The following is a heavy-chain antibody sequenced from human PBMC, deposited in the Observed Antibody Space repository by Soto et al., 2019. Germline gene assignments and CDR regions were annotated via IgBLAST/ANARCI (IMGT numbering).Heavy chain of an antibody. J-gene: IGHJ4*02. CDR3: ATDHSGSGSYYYFDY. D-gene: IGHD1-26*01. CDR1: GYTLTELS. V-gene: IGHV1-24*01. CDR2: FDPEDGET. Sequence: ASVKVSCKVSGYTLTELSMHWVRQAPGKGLEWMGGFDPEDGETIYAQKFQGRVTMTEDTSTDTAYMELSSLRSEDTAVYYCATDHSGSGSYYYFDYWGQGTLVTVSS.